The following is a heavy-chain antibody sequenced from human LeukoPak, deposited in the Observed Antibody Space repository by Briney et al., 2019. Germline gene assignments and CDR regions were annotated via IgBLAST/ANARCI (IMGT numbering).Heavy chain of an antibody. J-gene: IGHJ4*02. CDR1: GFTFDDYA. D-gene: IGHD2-2*01. CDR2: ISWNSGSI. CDR3: AKAGYCSSTSCYVPWLYGDYGPYYFDY. V-gene: IGHV3-9*01. Sequence: GRSLRLSCAASGFTFDDYAMHWVQQAPGKGLEWVSGISWNSGSIGYADSVKGRFTISRDNAKNSLYLQMNSLRAEDTALYYCAKAGYCSSTSCYVPWLYGDYGPYYFDYWGQGTLVTVSS.